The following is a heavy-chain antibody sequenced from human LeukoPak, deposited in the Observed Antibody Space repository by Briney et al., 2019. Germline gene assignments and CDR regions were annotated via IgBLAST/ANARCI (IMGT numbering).Heavy chain of an antibody. CDR1: GYTFTGYY. CDR2: INPNSGGT. V-gene: IGHV1-2*02. Sequence: GASVKVSCKASGYTFTGYYMHWVRQAPGQGLEWMGWINPNSGGTNYAQKLKGRVTMTRDTSISTAYMELSRLRSDDTAVYYCARADIVGATPGPFDYWGQGTLVTVSS. J-gene: IGHJ4*02. D-gene: IGHD1-26*01. CDR3: ARADIVGATPGPFDY.